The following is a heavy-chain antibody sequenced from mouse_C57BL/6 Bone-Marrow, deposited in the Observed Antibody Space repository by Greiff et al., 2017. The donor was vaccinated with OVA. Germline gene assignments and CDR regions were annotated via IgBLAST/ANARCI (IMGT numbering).Heavy chain of an antibody. CDR3: ARCEIYYGYDGLAY. J-gene: IGHJ3*01. D-gene: IGHD2-2*01. Sequence: VQLQQPGAELVRPGTSVKLSCKASGYTFTSYWMHWVKQRPGQGLEWIGVIDPSDSYTNYNQKFKGKATLTVDTSSSTAYMQLSSLTSEDSAVYYCARCEIYYGYDGLAYWGRGTLVTVSA. CDR1: GYTFTSYW. CDR2: IDPSDSYT. V-gene: IGHV1-59*01.